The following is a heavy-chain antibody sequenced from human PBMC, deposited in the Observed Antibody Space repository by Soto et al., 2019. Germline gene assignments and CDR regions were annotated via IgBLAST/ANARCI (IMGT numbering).Heavy chain of an antibody. J-gene: IGHJ6*02. CDR3: ASFVVDYYGMDV. V-gene: IGHV3-33*08. CDR2: IWYDGSNK. CDR1: GLTFSNYG. D-gene: IGHD2-15*01. Sequence: PGGSLRLSCAPSGLTFSNYGMHWVRQAPGKGLEWVAVIWYDGSNKYYADSVKGRFTISRYNSKNTLYLQMNSLRAEDTAVYYCASFVVDYYGMDVWGQGTTVTVSS.